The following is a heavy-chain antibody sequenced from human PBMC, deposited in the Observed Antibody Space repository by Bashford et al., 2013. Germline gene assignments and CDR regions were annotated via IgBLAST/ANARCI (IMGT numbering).Heavy chain of an antibody. D-gene: IGHD3-10*01. CDR2: IYYTGST. Sequence: SETLSLTCIVSGDSISSSGYYWGWIRQPPGKGLEWIGTIYYTGSTYYNPSLESRVTISVDTSKNQFSLKVTSVTAADTAFYYCARRLKLSGSGSPHWGQGALVTVSS. CDR1: GDSISSSGYY. J-gene: IGHJ4*02. CDR3: ARRLKLSGSGSPH. V-gene: IGHV4-39*01.